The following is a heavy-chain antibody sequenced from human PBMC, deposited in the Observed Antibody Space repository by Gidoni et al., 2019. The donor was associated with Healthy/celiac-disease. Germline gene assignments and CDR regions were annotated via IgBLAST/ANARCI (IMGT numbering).Heavy chain of an antibody. CDR2: INHSGST. CDR1: GWSFSGYY. CDR3: ARGGPYYDFWSGYYTVDYYGMDV. Sequence: VQLQQWGEGLLKPSETLSLTCAVYGWSFSGYYWSWIRQPPGKGLEWIGEINHSGSTNYNPSLKRRVTISVDTSKNQFSLKLSSVTAADTAVYYCARGGPYYDFWSGYYTVDYYGMDVWGQGTTVTVSS. V-gene: IGHV4-34*01. J-gene: IGHJ6*02. D-gene: IGHD3-3*01.